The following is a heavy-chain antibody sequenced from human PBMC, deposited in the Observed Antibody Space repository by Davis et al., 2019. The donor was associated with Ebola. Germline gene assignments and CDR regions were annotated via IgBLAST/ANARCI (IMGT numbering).Heavy chain of an antibody. D-gene: IGHD2-15*01. CDR2: ISGSGGST. Sequence: GGSLRLSCAASGFILNTAWMNWVRQAPGKGLEWVSAISGSGGSTYYADSVKGRFTISRDNSKNTLYLQMNSLRAEDTAVYYCAKWGARYCSGGSCYSGGMDVWGQGTTVTVSS. CDR3: AKWGARYCSGGSCYSGGMDV. V-gene: IGHV3-23*01. J-gene: IGHJ6*02. CDR1: GFILNTAW.